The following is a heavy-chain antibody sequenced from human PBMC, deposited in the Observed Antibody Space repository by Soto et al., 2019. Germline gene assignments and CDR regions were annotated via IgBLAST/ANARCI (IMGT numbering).Heavy chain of an antibody. CDR2: ISGSGYIT. CDR3: ARVGGQLVPGFDY. V-gene: IGHV3-23*01. Sequence: GWSLRLCCAASGFTFSSYDMSWVRRAPGKGLEWVSGISGSGYITYYADSVKGRFTISRDNSKNPLYLQMNSLRAEDTAVYYCARVGGQLVPGFDYWGQGTLVTVSS. CDR1: GFTFSSYD. D-gene: IGHD6-6*01. J-gene: IGHJ4*02.